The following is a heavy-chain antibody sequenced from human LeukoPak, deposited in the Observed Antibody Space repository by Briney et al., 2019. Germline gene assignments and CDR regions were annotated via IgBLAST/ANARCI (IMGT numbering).Heavy chain of an antibody. D-gene: IGHD4-11*01. CDR1: GFTFDDYA. CDR3: AKGSNYDTYYYMDV. J-gene: IGHJ6*03. V-gene: IGHV3-9*03. CDR2: ISWNSGSI. Sequence: GGSLRLSCAASGFTFDDYAMHWVRQAPGKGLEWVSGISWNSGSIGYADSVKGRFTISRDNAKNSLYLQMNSLRAEDMALYYCAKGSNYDTYYYMDVWGKGTTVTVSS.